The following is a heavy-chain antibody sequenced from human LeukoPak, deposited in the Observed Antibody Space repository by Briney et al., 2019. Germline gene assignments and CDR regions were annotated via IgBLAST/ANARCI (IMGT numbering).Heavy chain of an antibody. Sequence: ASVKVSCKASGYTFTSYYIHWVRQAPGQGLEWMGIINPSGGSTSYAQKFQGRVTMTRDTSTSTVYMELSSLRSEDTAVYYCARDEIRSSSWYEDYYYYMDVWGKGTTVTISS. CDR3: ARDEIRSSSWYEDYYYYMDV. CDR2: INPSGGST. J-gene: IGHJ6*03. CDR1: GYTFTSYY. D-gene: IGHD6-13*01. V-gene: IGHV1-46*01.